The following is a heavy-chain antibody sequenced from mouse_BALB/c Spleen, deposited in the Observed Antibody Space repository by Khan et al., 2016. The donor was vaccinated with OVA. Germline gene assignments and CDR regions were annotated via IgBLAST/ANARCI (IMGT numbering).Heavy chain of an antibody. V-gene: IGHV3-2*02. J-gene: IGHJ2*01. CDR1: GYSITSGYA. Sequence: EVQLQESGPGLVKPSQSLSLTCTVTGYSITSGYAWNWIRQFPGNKLEWMGYISYSGVTSYTPSLKSRISITRDTSKNQFFLQLNSVTTEDTATYYCARGSYCGYYFDYWGQGTTLTVSS. CDR2: ISYSGVT. CDR3: ARGSYCGYYFDY. D-gene: IGHD2-12*01.